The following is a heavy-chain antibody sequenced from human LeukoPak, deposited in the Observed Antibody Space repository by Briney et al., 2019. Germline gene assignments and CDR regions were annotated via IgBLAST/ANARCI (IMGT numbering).Heavy chain of an antibody. CDR3: ASRVVTAIRPGAFDI. D-gene: IGHD2-21*02. V-gene: IGHV4-59*12. CDR2: IYYSGST. CDR1: GGSISSYY. Sequence: SETLSLTCTVSGGSISSYYWSWIRQPPGKGLEWIGYIYYSGSTYYNPSLKSRVTISVDTSKNQFSLKLSSVTAADTAVYYCASRVVTAIRPGAFDIWGQGTMVTVSS. J-gene: IGHJ3*02.